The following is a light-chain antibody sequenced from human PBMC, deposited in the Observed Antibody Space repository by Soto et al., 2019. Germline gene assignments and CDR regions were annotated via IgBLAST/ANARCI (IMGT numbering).Light chain of an antibody. V-gene: IGKV3-20*01. CDR1: QSVSSSY. Sequence: EIVLTQSPGTLSLSPGERATLSCRASQSVSSSYLACYQQKPGQAPRLLIYGASSRATGIPDRFSGSGSGTDFTLTISRLEPEDFAVYYWQQYVSSPVTFGQGTKLEIK. CDR3: QQYVSSPVT. J-gene: IGKJ2*01. CDR2: GAS.